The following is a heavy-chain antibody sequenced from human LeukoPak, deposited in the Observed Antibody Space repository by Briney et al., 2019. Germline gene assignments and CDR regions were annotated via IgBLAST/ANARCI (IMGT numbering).Heavy chain of an antibody. J-gene: IGHJ4*02. V-gene: IGHV4-59*01. D-gene: IGHD4-17*01. Sequence: SETLSLTCTVSGGSISSYYWSWIRQPPGKGLEWIGYIYYSGSTNYNPSLKSRVTISVDTSKNQFSLKLSSVTAADTAVYYCARGATVTTRDPLPLDYWGQGTLVTVSS. CDR1: GGSISSYY. CDR3: ARGATVTTRDPLPLDY. CDR2: IYYSGST.